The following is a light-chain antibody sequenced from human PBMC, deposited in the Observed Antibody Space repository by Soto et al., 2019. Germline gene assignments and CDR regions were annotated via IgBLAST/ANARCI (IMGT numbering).Light chain of an antibody. CDR3: VQRTTWPWT. CDR2: DAS. J-gene: IGKJ1*01. CDR1: QSVSVH. Sequence: EIVLTQSPGTLSLSPGERATLSCRASQSVSVHLAWYQQKPGQAPRLLIYDASNRATGIPARFSGSGSGTDFTHTISSLEPEDFAVYHCVQRTTWPWTCGQGSKVEIK. V-gene: IGKV3-11*01.